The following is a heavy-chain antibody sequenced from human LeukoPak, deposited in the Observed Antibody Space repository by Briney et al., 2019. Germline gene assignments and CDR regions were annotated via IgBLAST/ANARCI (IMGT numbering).Heavy chain of an antibody. CDR1: GGSISSYY. D-gene: IGHD1-26*01. J-gene: IGHJ4*02. V-gene: IGHV4-4*07. CDR2: IYTSGST. CDR3: ARENSGSYREFDY. Sequence: PETLSLTCTVSGGSISSYYWSWIRQPAGKGLEWIGRIYTSGSTNYNASLKSRVSMSVDTSKNQFSLKLSSVTAADTAVFYCARENSGSYREFDYWGQGTLVTVSS.